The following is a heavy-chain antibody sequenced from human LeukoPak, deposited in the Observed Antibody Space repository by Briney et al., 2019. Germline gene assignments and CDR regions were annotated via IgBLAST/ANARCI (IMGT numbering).Heavy chain of an antibody. CDR2: IYVGGST. D-gene: IGHD4-23*01. Sequence: KPSETLSLTCTVSDGSISYYYWSWIRQPAGKGLEWIGRIYVGGSTNYSPSLKSRASMSLDKSKNQLSLKLISVSAADTAVYYCARWHMNSQDVWGRGTAVTVS. CDR1: DGSISYYY. J-gene: IGHJ6*02. CDR3: ARWHMNSQDV. V-gene: IGHV4-4*07.